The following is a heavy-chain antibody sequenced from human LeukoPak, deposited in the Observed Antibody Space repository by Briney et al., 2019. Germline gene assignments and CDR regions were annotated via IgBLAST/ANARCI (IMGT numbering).Heavy chain of an antibody. D-gene: IGHD2-8*02. CDR3: AREIGTGYHFDI. V-gene: IGHV3-33*01. Sequence: GGSLRLSCVASGFTFSNYGMHWVRQAPGKGLEWVAVLWYDGSNKYYADSVKSRFTISRDNSKNTLYLQMNSLRAEDTAVYYCAREIGTGYHFDIWGQGTMVTVSS. CDR2: LWYDGSNK. J-gene: IGHJ3*02. CDR1: GFTFSNYG.